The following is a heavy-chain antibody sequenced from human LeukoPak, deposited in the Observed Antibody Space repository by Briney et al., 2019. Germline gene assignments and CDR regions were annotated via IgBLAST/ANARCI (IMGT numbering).Heavy chain of an antibody. D-gene: IGHD4-17*01. CDR3: AREPLTDGDRYYYYYGMDV. CDR2: IWYDGSNK. CDR1: DLTFRSYG. Sequence: GGPLRFSFAALDLTFRSYGMPGVRQAPGKGLGWVAVIWYDGSNKYYADSVKGRFTISRDDSKNTLYLQMNSLRAEDTAVYYCAREPLTDGDRYYYYYGMDVWGQGTTVTVSS. J-gene: IGHJ6*02. V-gene: IGHV3-33*01.